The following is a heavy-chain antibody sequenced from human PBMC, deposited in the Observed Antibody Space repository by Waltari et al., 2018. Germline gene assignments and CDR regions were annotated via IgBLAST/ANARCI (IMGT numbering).Heavy chain of an antibody. CDR2: IYWSGDN. D-gene: IGHD1-1*01. CDR1: GDSISSSNW. V-gene: IGHV4-4*02. J-gene: IGHJ4*02. Sequence: QVQLQESGPGLVKPSGNLSLTCAVSGDSISSSNWWRWVRQPPGKGLEWIGEIYWSGDNNYNRTLKSRVTICVDKSKNQFSMKLSSVTAADTAVYYCARVTTVTPTGCLPWYFDYWGQGTLVTVSS. CDR3: ARVTTVTPTGCLPWYFDY.